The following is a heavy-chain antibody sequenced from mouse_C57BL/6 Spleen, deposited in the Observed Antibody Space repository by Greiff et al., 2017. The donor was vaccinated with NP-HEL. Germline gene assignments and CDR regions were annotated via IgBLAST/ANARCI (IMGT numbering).Heavy chain of an antibody. CDR2: IYPGDGDT. V-gene: IGHV1-82*01. CDR3: AREAWDFDY. Sequence: QVQLQQSGPELVKPGASVKISCKASGYAFSSSWMNWVKQRPGKGLEWIGRIYPGDGDTNYNGKFKGKATLTADKSSSTAYMQLSSLTSEDSAVYFCAREAWDFDYWGQGTTLTVSS. J-gene: IGHJ2*01. D-gene: IGHD4-1*01. CDR1: GYAFSSSW.